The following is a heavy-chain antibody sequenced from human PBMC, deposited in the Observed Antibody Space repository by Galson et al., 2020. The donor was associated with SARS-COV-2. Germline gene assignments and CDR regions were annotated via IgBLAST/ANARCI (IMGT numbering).Heavy chain of an antibody. CDR1: GFPFSSYS. V-gene: IGHV3-21*01. CDR3: ARVGGMATTPADYYFDGLDG. J-gene: IGHJ6*02. CDR2: ISAGSTYR. Sequence: GGSLRLSCAASGFPFSSYSLNWVRQAAGEGLEWVASISAGSTYRYYADSVKGRFTISRDNTKNSLYLQMNSLRAEDTAVYYCARVGGMATTPADYYFDGLDGWGQGTTVTVSS. D-gene: IGHD3-22*01.